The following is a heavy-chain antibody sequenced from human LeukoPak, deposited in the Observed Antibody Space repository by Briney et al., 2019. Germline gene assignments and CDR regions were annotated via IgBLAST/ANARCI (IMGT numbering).Heavy chain of an antibody. Sequence: GGSLRLSCAASGFTFSSYWMSWVRQAPGKGLEWVANIKQDGSEKYYVDSVKGRFTISRDNAKNSLYLQMNSLRAEDTAVYYCARANYEMITFGGVIALFDYWGQGTLVTVSS. V-gene: IGHV3-7*01. CDR1: GFTFSSYW. CDR3: ARANYEMITFGGVIALFDY. CDR2: IKQDGSEK. D-gene: IGHD3-16*02. J-gene: IGHJ4*02.